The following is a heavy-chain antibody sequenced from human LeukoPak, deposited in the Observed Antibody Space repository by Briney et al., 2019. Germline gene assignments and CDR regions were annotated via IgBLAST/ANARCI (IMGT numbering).Heavy chain of an antibody. CDR3: ARVGGTNHYYYGMDV. V-gene: IGHV4-34*01. CDR2: INHSGST. Sequence: SETLSLTCAVYGGSFSGYYWSWIRQPPGKGLEWIGEINHSGSTNYNPSHKSRVTISVDTSKNQFSLKLSSVTAADTAVYYCARVGGTNHYYYGMDVWGQGTTVTVSS. CDR1: GGSFSGYY. J-gene: IGHJ6*02. D-gene: IGHD1-26*01.